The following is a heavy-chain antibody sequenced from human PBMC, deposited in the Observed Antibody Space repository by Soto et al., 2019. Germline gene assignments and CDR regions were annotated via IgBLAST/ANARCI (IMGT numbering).Heavy chain of an antibody. J-gene: IGHJ4*02. CDR3: AKIRRWEQQGGGLDC. Sequence: PGGSLRLSCAASGFTFSSYAMSWVRQAPGKGLEWVSAISGSGGSTYYADSVKGRFTISRDNSKNTLYLQMNSLRAEDTAVYYCAKIRRWEQQGGGLDCWGQGTLVTVSS. CDR2: ISGSGGST. D-gene: IGHD1-26*01. V-gene: IGHV3-23*01. CDR1: GFTFSSYA.